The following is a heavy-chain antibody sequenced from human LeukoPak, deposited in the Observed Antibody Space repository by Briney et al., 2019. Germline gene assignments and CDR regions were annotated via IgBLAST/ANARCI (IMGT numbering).Heavy chain of an antibody. D-gene: IGHD2-21*01. CDR3: ARPLASIPDAFDI. V-gene: IGHV4-38-2*01. J-gene: IGHJ3*02. Sequence: SETLSLTCAVSGYSISSGYYWGWIRQPPGKGLEWIGSIYHSGSTYYNPSLKSRVTISVDTSKNQFSLKLSSVTAADTAVYYCARPLASIPDAFDIWGQGTMATVSS. CDR2: IYHSGST. CDR1: GYSISSGYY.